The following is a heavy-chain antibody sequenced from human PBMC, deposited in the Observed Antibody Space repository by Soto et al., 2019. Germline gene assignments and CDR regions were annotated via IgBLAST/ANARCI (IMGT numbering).Heavy chain of an antibody. V-gene: IGHV4-31*11. J-gene: IGHJ5*02. Sequence: PSETLSLTCAVSGDSICSRSHYWNWIRRVPGKGLEFIGYIFYTGATYYNPSLRGRISMSVDTSKNQFSLTLRSVTAADTAIYYCAREGRHSGGMRESWFDPWGQGTQGTVSS. CDR1: GDSICSRSHY. D-gene: IGHD3-10*01. CDR3: AREGRHSGGMRESWFDP. CDR2: IFYTGAT.